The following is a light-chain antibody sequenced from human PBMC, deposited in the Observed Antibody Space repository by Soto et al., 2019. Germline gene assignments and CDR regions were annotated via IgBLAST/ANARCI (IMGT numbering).Light chain of an antibody. CDR2: AAS. CDR1: QNIDNY. J-gene: IGKJ1*01. Sequence: DIQMTQSPSSLSASVGDRVTITCRASQNIDNYLNWYQQKPGKAPKLLIYAASSLQGGVPSRFRGSGSGTDFTLTISSLQPDDFATYYCQQSYSSPETFGQGTKVEI. CDR3: QQSYSSPET. V-gene: IGKV1-39*01.